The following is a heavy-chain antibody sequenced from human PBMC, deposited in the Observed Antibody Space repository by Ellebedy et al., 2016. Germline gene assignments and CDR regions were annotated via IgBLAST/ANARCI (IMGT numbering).Heavy chain of an antibody. CDR1: GGSFSGYY. V-gene: IGHV4-34*01. D-gene: IGHD6-19*01. CDR3: ARNTGWYCHDF. J-gene: IGHJ4*02. Sequence: SETLSLTCAVYGGSFSGYYWSWIRQPPGKGLEWIGEINHSGSTNYNPSLKSRVTISVDTSNNQFSLKLSSVTAADTAVYFCARNTGWYCHDFWGQGMLVTVPS. CDR2: INHSGST.